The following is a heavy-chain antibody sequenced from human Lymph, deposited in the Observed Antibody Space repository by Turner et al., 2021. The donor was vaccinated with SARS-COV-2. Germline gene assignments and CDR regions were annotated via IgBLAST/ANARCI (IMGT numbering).Heavy chain of an antibody. CDR1: GYTFTRYD. D-gene: IGHD3-9*01. J-gene: IGHJ5*02. Sequence: QVQLVQSGAEEKKPGASVKVSCMASGYTFTRYDINWVRQATGQGLEWMGWMDPNSGNTGYAQKFQGRVTMTRNTSISTAYMELSSLRSEDTAVYYCARAAQLTVWFDPWGQGTLVTVSS. V-gene: IGHV1-8*01. CDR2: MDPNSGNT. CDR3: ARAAQLTVWFDP.